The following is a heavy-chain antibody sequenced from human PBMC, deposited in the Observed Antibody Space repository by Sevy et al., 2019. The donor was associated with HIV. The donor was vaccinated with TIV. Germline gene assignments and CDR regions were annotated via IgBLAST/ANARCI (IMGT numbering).Heavy chain of an antibody. J-gene: IGHJ6*02. V-gene: IGHV4-61*01. CDR1: GGSVSSGSYY. D-gene: IGHD4-17*01. Sequence: SETLSLTCTVSGGSVSSGSYYWSWIRQPPGKGLEWIGYIYYSGSTNYNPSLKSRVTISVDTSKNQFSLKLSSVTVADTAVYYCARDRPHDYGDNYYYYGMDVWGQGTTVTVSS. CDR2: IYYSGST. CDR3: ARDRPHDYGDNYYYYGMDV.